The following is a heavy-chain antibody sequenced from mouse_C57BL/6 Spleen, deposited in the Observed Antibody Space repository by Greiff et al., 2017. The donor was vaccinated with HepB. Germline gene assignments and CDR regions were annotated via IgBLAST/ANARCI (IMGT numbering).Heavy chain of an antibody. V-gene: IGHV1-82*01. J-gene: IGHJ3*01. CDR1: GYAFSSSW. CDR3: AREGVFAY. Sequence: VQRVESGPELVKPGASVKISCKASGYAFSSSWMNWVKQRPGKGLEWIGRIYPGDGDTNYNGKFKGKATLTADKSSSTAYMQLSSLTSEDSAVYFCAREGVFAYWGQGTLVTVSA. CDR2: IYPGDGDT.